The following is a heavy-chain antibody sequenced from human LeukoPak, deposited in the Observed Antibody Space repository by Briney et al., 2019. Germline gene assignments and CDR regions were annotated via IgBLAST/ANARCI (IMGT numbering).Heavy chain of an antibody. CDR3: ARTPNYDILTGPFDY. V-gene: IGHV3-30-3*01. CDR1: GFTFSNHA. D-gene: IGHD3-9*01. J-gene: IGHJ4*02. CDR2: ISYDGSNK. Sequence: GGSLRLSCAASGFTFSNHAMHWVRQAPGKGLEWVAVISYDGSNKYYADSVKGRFTISRDNSKNTLYLQMNSLRAEDTAVYYCARTPNYDILTGPFDYWGQGTLVTVSS.